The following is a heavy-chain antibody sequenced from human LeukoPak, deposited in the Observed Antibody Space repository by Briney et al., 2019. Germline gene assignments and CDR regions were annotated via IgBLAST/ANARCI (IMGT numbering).Heavy chain of an antibody. CDR2: ISAYNGNT. CDR3: ARGVLRYFDWGAFDI. D-gene: IGHD3-9*01. CDR1: GYAFNSYG. V-gene: IGHV1-18*01. J-gene: IGHJ3*02. Sequence: GASVKVSCKASGYAFNSYGISWVRQAPGQGLEWMGWISAYNGNTNYAQKLQGRVTMTTDTSTSTAYMELRSLRSDDTAVYYCARGVLRYFDWGAFDIWGQGTMVTVSS.